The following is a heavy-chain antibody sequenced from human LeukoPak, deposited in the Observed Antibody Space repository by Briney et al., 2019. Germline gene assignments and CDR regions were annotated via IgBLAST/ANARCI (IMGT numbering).Heavy chain of an antibody. CDR2: IIPILGIA. Sequence: SAKVSCKASGYTFTSYGISWVRQAPGQGLEWMGRIIPILGIANYAQKFQGRVTITADKSTSTAYMELSSLRSEDTAVYYCARDLTGQLLSSWGQGTLVTVSS. CDR3: ARDLTGQLLSS. D-gene: IGHD2-2*01. V-gene: IGHV1-69*04. CDR1: GYTFTSYG. J-gene: IGHJ4*02.